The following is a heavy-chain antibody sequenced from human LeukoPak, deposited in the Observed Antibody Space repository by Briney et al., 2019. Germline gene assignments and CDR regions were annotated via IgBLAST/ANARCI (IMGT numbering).Heavy chain of an antibody. Sequence: NPGGSLRLSCVASGFTFSSYSMNWVRQAPGKGLEWVSSISSSSSYIYYADSVKGRFTISRDNAKNSLYLQMNSLRAEDTAVYYCARDQDGGKYSHWGQGILVTVSS. V-gene: IGHV3-21*01. CDR1: GFTFSSYS. D-gene: IGHD2-21*01. CDR2: ISSSSSYI. CDR3: ARDQDGGKYSH. J-gene: IGHJ4*02.